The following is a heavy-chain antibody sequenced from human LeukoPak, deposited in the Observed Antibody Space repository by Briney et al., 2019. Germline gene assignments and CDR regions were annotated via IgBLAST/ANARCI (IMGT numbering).Heavy chain of an antibody. CDR2: ISSSSSTI. CDR1: GLTFSNAW. V-gene: IGHV3-48*02. CDR3: ARDSPTYYYDSSGYRPFDY. D-gene: IGHD3-22*01. Sequence: PGGSLRLSCAASGLTFSNAWMNWVRQAPGKGLEWVSYISSSSSTIYYADSVKGRFTISRDNAKNSLYLQMNSLRDEDTAVYYCARDSPTYYYDSSGYRPFDYWGQGTLVTVSS. J-gene: IGHJ4*02.